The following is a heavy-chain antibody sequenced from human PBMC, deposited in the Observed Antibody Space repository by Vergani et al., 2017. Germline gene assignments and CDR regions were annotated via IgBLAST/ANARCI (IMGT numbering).Heavy chain of an antibody. J-gene: IGHJ6*02. V-gene: IGHV3-23*01. D-gene: IGHD4-23*01. CDR1: GFTFSSYA. CDR2: ISGSGGST. CDR3: ARDKGPIYGGNGDYYYGMDV. Sequence: EVQLLESGGGLVQPGGSLRLSCAASGFTFSSYAMSWVRQAPGKGLEWVSAISGSGGSTYYADSVKGRFTISRDNSKNTLYLQMNSLRAEDTAVYYCARDKGPIYGGNGDYYYGMDVWGQGTTVTVSS.